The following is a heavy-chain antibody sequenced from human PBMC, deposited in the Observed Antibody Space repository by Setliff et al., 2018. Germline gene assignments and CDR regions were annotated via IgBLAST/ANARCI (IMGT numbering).Heavy chain of an antibody. CDR3: VNSYRGYDDYPDY. Sequence: GGSLRLSCAASGFSLRIFWMSWVRQTPGRGLEWVATIKQDGSEKFYADSVKGRFTISRDNAKNSLFLQMNSLRAEDTAVYYCVNSYRGYDDYPDYWGQGTLVTVSS. D-gene: IGHD3-16*02. J-gene: IGHJ4*02. CDR2: IKQDGSEK. V-gene: IGHV3-7*03. CDR1: GFSLRIFW.